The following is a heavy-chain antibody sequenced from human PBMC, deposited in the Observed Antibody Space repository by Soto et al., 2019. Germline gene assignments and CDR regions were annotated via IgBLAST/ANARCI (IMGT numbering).Heavy chain of an antibody. CDR1: GFIFTTNS. V-gene: IGHV3-21*01. D-gene: IGHD2-15*01. Sequence: VGSLRLSCEASGFIFTTNSMNWVRQVPGKGLQWLSSISSSGTFKSYGDSVKGRFTISRDNAKNSLFLQMNNLSGEDTGLYYCARDPPHGGTSSWDADSWGPGTLVTVSS. CDR3: ARDPPHGGTSSWDADS. CDR2: ISSSGTFK. J-gene: IGHJ4*02.